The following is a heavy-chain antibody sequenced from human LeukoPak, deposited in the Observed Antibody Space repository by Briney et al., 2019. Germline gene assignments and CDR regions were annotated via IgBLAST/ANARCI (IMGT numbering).Heavy chain of an antibody. CDR2: IYYSGST. CDR3: ARERAAASPHFDY. CDR1: GGSISSYY. Sequence: PSETLSLTCTVSGGSISSYYWSWIRQPPGKGLEWIGYIYYSGSTNYDPSLKSRVTISVDTSKNQFSLKLSSVTAADTAVYYCARERAAASPHFDYWGQGTLVTVSS. D-gene: IGHD6-13*01. J-gene: IGHJ4*02. V-gene: IGHV4-59*12.